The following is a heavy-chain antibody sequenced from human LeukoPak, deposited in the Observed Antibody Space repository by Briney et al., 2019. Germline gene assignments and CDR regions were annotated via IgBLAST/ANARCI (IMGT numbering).Heavy chain of an antibody. J-gene: IGHJ5*02. Sequence: SVKVSCKASGGTFSSYAISWVRQAPGQGLEWMGGIIPIFGTANYAQKFQGRVTITADKSTSTAYMELSSLRSEDTAVYYCAREGDTGLGWFDPWGQGTLVTVYS. D-gene: IGHD5-18*01. CDR3: AREGDTGLGWFDP. CDR1: GGTFSSYA. V-gene: IGHV1-69*06. CDR2: IIPIFGTA.